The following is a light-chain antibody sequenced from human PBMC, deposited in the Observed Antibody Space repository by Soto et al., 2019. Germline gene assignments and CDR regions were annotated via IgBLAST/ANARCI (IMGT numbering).Light chain of an antibody. Sequence: EIVMTQSPATRSVSPGERAALSCSASQSISSHFAWYQQKPGHAPRLLLYDASSRATGVPARFSGSGSGTEFTLTISRLQSEDFAVYYCQQYSSEPPLTFGGGTKVDI. CDR3: QQYSSEPPLT. J-gene: IGKJ4*01. V-gene: IGKV3-15*01. CDR2: DAS. CDR1: QSISSH.